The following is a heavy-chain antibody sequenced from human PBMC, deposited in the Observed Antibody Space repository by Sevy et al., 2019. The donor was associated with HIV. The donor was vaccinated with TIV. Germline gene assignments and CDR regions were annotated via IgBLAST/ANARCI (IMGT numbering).Heavy chain of an antibody. V-gene: IGHV3-53*01. CDR2: IYSEGRT. D-gene: IGHD3-16*01. Sequence: GGSLRLSCVVSGFSVSSNYMSWVRQAPGKGLEWVSNIYSEGRTYYADSVRGRFTISRDTSKNTVYLEMKSLRAEDTAVYYCTRENIVLGEDNYYGMDVWGHGTTVTVFS. CDR1: GFSVSSNY. J-gene: IGHJ6*02. CDR3: TRENIVLGEDNYYGMDV.